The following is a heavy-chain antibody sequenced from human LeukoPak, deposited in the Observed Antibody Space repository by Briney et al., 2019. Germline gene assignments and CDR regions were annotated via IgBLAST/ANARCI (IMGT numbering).Heavy chain of an antibody. J-gene: IGHJ4*02. D-gene: IGHD6-13*01. Sequence: SETLSLTCTVSGGSISSGSYYWSWIRQPAGKGLEWIGYIYYSGSTNYNPSLKSRVTISVDTSKNQFSLKLSSVTAADTAVYYCAREGYSSREIDYWGQGTLVTVSS. CDR3: AREGYSSREIDY. V-gene: IGHV4-61*01. CDR1: GGSISSGSYY. CDR2: IYYSGST.